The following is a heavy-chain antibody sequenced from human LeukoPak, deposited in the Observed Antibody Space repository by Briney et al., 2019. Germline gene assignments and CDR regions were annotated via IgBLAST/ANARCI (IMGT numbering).Heavy chain of an antibody. CDR1: GGSISSYY. Sequence: PSETLSLTCTVSGGSISSYYWSWIRQPPGKGLEWIGSIYHSGSTYYKPSLKSRVTISVDTSKNQFSLKLSSVTAADTAVYYCARDRIGSRGDYWGQGTLVTVSS. J-gene: IGHJ4*02. D-gene: IGHD2-15*01. CDR3: ARDRIGSRGDY. V-gene: IGHV4-38-2*02. CDR2: IYHSGST.